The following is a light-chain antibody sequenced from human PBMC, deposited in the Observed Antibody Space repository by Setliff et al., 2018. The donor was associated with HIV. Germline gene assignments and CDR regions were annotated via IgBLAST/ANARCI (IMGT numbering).Light chain of an antibody. V-gene: IGLV2-14*01. CDR1: SSDVGGYNF. CDR2: EVN. CDR3: TSYASSSTLV. J-gene: IGLJ1*01. Sequence: QSALTQPASVSGSPGQSITISCTGTSSDVGGYNFVSWYQQHPGKAPKVMLYEVNNRPSGVSNRFSGSKSGNTASLTISGLQAEDEADYYCTSYASSSTLVFGSGTKVTVL.